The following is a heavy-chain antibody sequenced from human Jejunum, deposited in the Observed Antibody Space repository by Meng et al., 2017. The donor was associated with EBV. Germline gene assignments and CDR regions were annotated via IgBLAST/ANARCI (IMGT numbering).Heavy chain of an antibody. Sequence: LQLQESGPGLVKPSETLSLTCPVSGGSISSSSYYWGWIRQPPGKGLEWIGTYYNSGSTYYNPSLKSRVTISVDTSKNQFSLKLISVTAADTAAYYCARQGPSGRTFDYWGQGTLVTVSS. V-gene: IGHV4-39*01. CDR1: GGSISSSSYY. D-gene: IGHD1-26*01. J-gene: IGHJ4*02. CDR2: YYNSGST. CDR3: ARQGPSGRTFDY.